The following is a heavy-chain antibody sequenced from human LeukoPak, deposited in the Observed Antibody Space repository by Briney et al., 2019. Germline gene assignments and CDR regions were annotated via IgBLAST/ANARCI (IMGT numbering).Heavy chain of an antibody. D-gene: IGHD6-19*01. CDR2: IIPIFGTA. V-gene: IGHV1-69*13. J-gene: IGHJ4*02. CDR3: ASRGSGWYSLGY. Sequence: ASVKVSCKASGGTFSSYAISWVRQAPGQGLEWMGGIIPIFGTANYAQKFQGRVTITADESTSTAYMELSSLRSEDTAVYYCASRGSGWYSLGYWGQGTLVTVSS. CDR1: GGTFSSYA.